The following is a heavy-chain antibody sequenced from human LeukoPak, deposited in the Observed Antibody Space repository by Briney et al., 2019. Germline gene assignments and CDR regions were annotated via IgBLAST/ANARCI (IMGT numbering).Heavy chain of an antibody. J-gene: IGHJ4*02. V-gene: IGHV3-33*01. CDR1: GFTFSGYG. Sequence: GGSLRLSCAASGFTFSGYGMHWVRQAPGKGLEWVAVIWYDGSNKYYADSVKGRFTISRDNSKNTLYLQMNSLRAEDTAVYYCARDYGGRLPVTFFDSWGQGTLVTVSS. D-gene: IGHD1-26*01. CDR2: IWYDGSNK. CDR3: ARDYGGRLPVTFFDS.